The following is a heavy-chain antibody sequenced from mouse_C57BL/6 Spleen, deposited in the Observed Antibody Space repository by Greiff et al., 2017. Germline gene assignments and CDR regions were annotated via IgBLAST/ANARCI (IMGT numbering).Heavy chain of an antibody. CDR2: IYPGDGDT. D-gene: IGHD1-1*01. CDR3: ARGLLRSGDY. J-gene: IGHJ4*01. CDR1: GYAFSSSW. V-gene: IGHV1-82*01. Sequence: QVQLQQSGPELVKPGASVKISCTASGYAFSSSWMNWVKQRPGKGLEWIGRIYPGDGDTNYNGKFKGKATLTADKSYSTAYMQLSSLTSEASAVYFCARGLLRSGDYWGQGTSVTVSS.